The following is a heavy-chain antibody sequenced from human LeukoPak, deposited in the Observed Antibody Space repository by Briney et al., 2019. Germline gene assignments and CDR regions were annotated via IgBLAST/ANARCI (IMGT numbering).Heavy chain of an antibody. CDR3: ARDTLYYYYMDV. J-gene: IGHJ6*03. CDR2: ISYDGSNK. Sequence: GGSLRLSCAASGFTFSDYAMHWVRQAPGKGLEWVAVISYDGSNKYYADSVKGRFTISRDNSKNTLYLQMNSLRAEDTAVYYCARDTLYYYYMDVWGKGTTVTVSS. V-gene: IGHV3-30*04. CDR1: GFTFSDYA.